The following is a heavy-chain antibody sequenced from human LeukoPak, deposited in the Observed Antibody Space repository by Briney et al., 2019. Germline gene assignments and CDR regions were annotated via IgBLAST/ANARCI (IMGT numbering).Heavy chain of an antibody. CDR1: GGSISGYY. J-gene: IGHJ2*01. CDR2: IYYSGST. CDR3: ARSVVTLYWYFDL. Sequence: SETLSLTCTVSGGSISGYYYNWIRQPPGKGLEWIEYIYYSGSTNYNPSLKSRVTISLDTSKNQFSLKLSSVTTADTAVYYCARSVVTLYWYFDLWGRGTLVTVSS. D-gene: IGHD4-23*01. V-gene: IGHV4-59*01.